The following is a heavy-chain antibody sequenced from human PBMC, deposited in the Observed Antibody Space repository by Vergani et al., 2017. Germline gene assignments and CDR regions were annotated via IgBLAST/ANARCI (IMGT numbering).Heavy chain of an antibody. V-gene: IGHV4-39*01. CDR2: LYNPGKT. J-gene: IGHJ5*02. CDR1: GGSVTSTSYH. D-gene: IGHD6-19*01. Sequence: QLQLKESGPGLVKPSETLSLTCDVSGGSVTSTSYHWAWIRLPPGKGLEWIGILYNPGKTYYNSSLESRLSLSVDTSTNQFFMRLNSVTAADTAVYYCARGLTDYDSGWYSPGWFDPWGQGITAIVSS. CDR3: ARGLTDYDSGWYSPGWFDP.